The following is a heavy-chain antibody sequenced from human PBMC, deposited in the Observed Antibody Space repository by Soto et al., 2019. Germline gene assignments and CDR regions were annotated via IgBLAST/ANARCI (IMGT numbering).Heavy chain of an antibody. D-gene: IGHD3-16*01. V-gene: IGHV1-18*01. CDR3: ARGGTRIDY. CDR2: ISAYNGNT. J-gene: IGHJ4*02. Sequence: QVQLVQSGAEVKKPGASVKVSCKASGYTFTNFGISWVRQAPGQGLEWMGWISAYNGNTNYAQNFQGRVTMTTDTATSTAYIELRSLRSDVTAVYYCARGGTRIDYWGQGSLVTVSS. CDR1: GYTFTNFG.